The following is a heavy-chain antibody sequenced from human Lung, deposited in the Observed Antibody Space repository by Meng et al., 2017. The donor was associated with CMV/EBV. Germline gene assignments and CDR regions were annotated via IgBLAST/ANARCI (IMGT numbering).Heavy chain of an antibody. CDR2: LSSNSKYI. V-gene: IGHV3-21*01. D-gene: IGHD2-15*01. Sequence: ESLKIYXAASGFTFSSYSLNRLRQATGKGLDGVSSLSSNSKYIFYADSVKGRFTISRDNAKNALHLQMNSLSAEDTALYCCARVYCSRGYCCFDYWGQGTPVTVSS. CDR1: GFTFSSYS. J-gene: IGHJ4*01. CDR3: ARVYCSRGYCCFDY.